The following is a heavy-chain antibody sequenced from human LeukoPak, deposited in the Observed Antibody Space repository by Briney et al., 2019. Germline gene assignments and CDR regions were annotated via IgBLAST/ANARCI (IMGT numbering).Heavy chain of an antibody. CDR3: ARDIFAVVKGWFDP. J-gene: IGHJ5*02. CDR2: IYYSGRT. Sequence: SETLSLTCTVSGVSISNSRYYWGRIRHPPGTGLEWIGRIYYSGRTYYNPSSKSRVTISVDMSKNQSSLKLSSVTAADTAVYYCARDIFAVVKGWFDPWGQATPVTASS. CDR1: GVSISNSRYY. D-gene: IGHD3-3*02. V-gene: IGHV4-39*01.